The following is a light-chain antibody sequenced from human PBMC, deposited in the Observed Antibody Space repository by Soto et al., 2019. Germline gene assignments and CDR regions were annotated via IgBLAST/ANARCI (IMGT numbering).Light chain of an antibody. CDR1: SSDVGGYNY. Sequence: QSVLTQPASVSGSPGQSITISCTGTSSDVGGYNYVSWYQQQPGKAPKFMIYDVTNRPSGVSNRFSGSKSGNTASLTISGLQAEDAADYYCCSYTTSNTRQIVFGTGTKLTVL. V-gene: IGLV2-14*01. J-gene: IGLJ1*01. CDR2: DVT. CDR3: CSYTTSNTRQIV.